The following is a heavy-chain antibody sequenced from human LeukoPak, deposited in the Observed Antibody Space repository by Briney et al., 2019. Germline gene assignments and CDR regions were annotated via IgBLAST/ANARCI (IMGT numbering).Heavy chain of an antibody. D-gene: IGHD3-10*01. Sequence: SQTLSLTCTVSGGSISSGDYYWSWIRQPPGKGLEWIGYIYYSGSTYYNPSLKSRVTISVDTSKNQFSLKLSSVTAADTAVYYCARAEYYGSGSPLFDYWGQGTLVTVSS. J-gene: IGHJ4*02. CDR3: ARAEYYGSGSPLFDY. CDR1: GGSISSGDYY. CDR2: IYYSGST. V-gene: IGHV4-30-4*01.